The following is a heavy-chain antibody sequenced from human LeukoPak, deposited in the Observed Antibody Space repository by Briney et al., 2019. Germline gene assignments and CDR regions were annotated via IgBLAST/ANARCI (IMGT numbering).Heavy chain of an antibody. V-gene: IGHV3-66*01. D-gene: IGHD1-26*01. CDR1: GFPVSSNY. CDR3: ARDRGIVGATYLAAFDI. CDR2: IYSGGNT. Sequence: PGGSLRLSCAASGFPVSSNYMSWVRQAPGKGLEWVSVIYSGGNTYYADSVKGRFTISRDNSKNTLYLQMNSLRAEDTAVYYCARDRGIVGATYLAAFDIWGQGTMVTVSS. J-gene: IGHJ3*02.